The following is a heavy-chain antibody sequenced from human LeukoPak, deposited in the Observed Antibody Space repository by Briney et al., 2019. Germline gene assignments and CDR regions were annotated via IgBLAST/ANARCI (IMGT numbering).Heavy chain of an antibody. CDR3: ASFDSSGYWTYEYFQH. J-gene: IGHJ1*01. V-gene: IGHV3-48*01. D-gene: IGHD3-22*01. Sequence: HPGGSLRLSCAASGFTFSSYSMNWVRQAPGKGLEWVSYISSSSSTIYYADSVKGRFTISRDNAKNSLYLQMNSLRAEDTAVYYCASFDSSGYWTYEYFQHWGQGTLVTVSS. CDR2: ISSSSSTI. CDR1: GFTFSSYS.